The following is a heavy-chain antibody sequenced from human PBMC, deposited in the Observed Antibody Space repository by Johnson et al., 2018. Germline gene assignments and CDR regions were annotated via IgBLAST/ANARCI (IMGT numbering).Heavy chain of an antibody. D-gene: IGHD5-18*01. V-gene: IGHV3-23*04. CDR3: AKDEGRLQGQRGAFDL. CDR2: ISAIGAGA. CDR1: GFTFSSSA. J-gene: IGHJ3*01. Sequence: VQLVESGGGLVQXGGSXRLXCAASGFTFSSSAINWVRQAPGQGLEWVCGISAIGAGAYYADDVQGRVTISRDDSKNTVYLKMNSLKAEDTAVFYCAKDEGRLQGQRGAFDLWGQGTMVTVSP.